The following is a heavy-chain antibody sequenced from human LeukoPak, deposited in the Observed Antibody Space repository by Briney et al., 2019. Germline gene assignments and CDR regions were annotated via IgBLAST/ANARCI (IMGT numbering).Heavy chain of an antibody. CDR1: GFTFNNYW. V-gene: IGHV3-74*01. D-gene: IGHD6-19*01. CDR2: INSDGSST. CDR3: ARDGAVAGKIDY. J-gene: IGHJ4*02. Sequence: PGGSLRLSCAAPGFTFNNYWMHWVRQAPGKGLVWVSRINSDGSSTSYADSVKGRFTISRDNAKNTLYLQMNSLRAEDTAVYYCARDGAVAGKIDYWGQGTLVTVSS.